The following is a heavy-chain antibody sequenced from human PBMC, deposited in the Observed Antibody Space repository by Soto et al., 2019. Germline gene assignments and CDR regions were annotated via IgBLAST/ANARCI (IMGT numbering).Heavy chain of an antibody. Sequence: PSDTLSLTCTASGGSITSSSQFWGWVRQPPGKGLEWIGTIYFTGNTYYTPSLKSRLTMSIDTSKNEFSLRLNSVTAADTAVYYCAGQTFTIAAASYGRSNWFDPWGPGTLVTVSS. D-gene: IGHD6-25*01. CDR1: GGSITSSSQF. CDR3: AGQTFTIAAASYGRSNWFDP. V-gene: IGHV4-39*01. CDR2: IYFTGNT. J-gene: IGHJ5*02.